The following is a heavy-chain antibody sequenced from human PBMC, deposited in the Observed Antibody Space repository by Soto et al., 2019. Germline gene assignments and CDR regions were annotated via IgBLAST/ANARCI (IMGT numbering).Heavy chain of an antibody. CDR2: IYHSGST. Sequence: QVQLQESGPGLVKPSGTLSVTCAVSGGSISSSYWWSWVRQPPGKGLEWIGEIYHSGSTNYNTSLKSRVTISVDKSKNQFSLKVTSVTAADTAVYYCARVSGSYYYGMDVWGQGTTVTVSS. CDR3: ARVSGSYYYGMDV. J-gene: IGHJ6*02. V-gene: IGHV4-4*02. CDR1: GGSISSSYW.